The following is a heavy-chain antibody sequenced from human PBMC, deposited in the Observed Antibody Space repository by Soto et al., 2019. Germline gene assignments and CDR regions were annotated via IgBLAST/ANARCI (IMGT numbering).Heavy chain of an antibody. Sequence: EVQLVESGGGLVQPGRSLRLSCAASGFTFDDYAMHWVRQAPGKGLEWVSGISWNSGSIGYADSVKGRFTISRDNAKNSLYLQMSRLRAEDTALYYCAKGDGGARRAFDIWGQGTMVTVSS. CDR2: ISWNSGSI. J-gene: IGHJ3*02. D-gene: IGHD6-6*01. CDR1: GFTFDDYA. CDR3: AKGDGGARRAFDI. V-gene: IGHV3-9*01.